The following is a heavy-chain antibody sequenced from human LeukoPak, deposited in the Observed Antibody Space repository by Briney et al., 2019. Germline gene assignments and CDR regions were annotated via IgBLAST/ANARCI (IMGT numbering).Heavy chain of an antibody. CDR3: ARGSHSGDYDRLDY. D-gene: IGHD3-22*01. V-gene: IGHV4-4*07. J-gene: IGHJ4*02. Sequence: SETLSLTCTVSGGSISSYYWSWIRQPAGKGLEWFGRIYTSGSTNYNPSLKSRVTMSVDMSKNQFSLKLSSVTAADTAVYYCARGSHSGDYDRLDYWGQGTLVTVSS. CDR2: IYTSGST. CDR1: GGSISSYY.